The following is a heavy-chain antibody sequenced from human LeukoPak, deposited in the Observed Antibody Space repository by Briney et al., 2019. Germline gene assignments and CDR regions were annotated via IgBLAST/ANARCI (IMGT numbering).Heavy chain of an antibody. Sequence: PGGSLRLSCAASGFTLNSYLMSWVRQAPGRGLEWVANIKKDGSEESYLDSVKGRFTVSRDNAKNSLFLQMNSLRGEDKAVYYCARSNPNRNALDLWGQGTMVTISS. D-gene: IGHD1-14*01. CDR1: GFTLNSYL. CDR2: IKKDGSEE. J-gene: IGHJ3*01. CDR3: ARSNPNRNALDL. V-gene: IGHV3-7*01.